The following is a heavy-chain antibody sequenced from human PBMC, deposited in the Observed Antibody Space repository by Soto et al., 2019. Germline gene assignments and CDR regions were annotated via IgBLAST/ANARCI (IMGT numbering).Heavy chain of an antibody. CDR3: ARERRVATSTGYYYYYGMDV. CDR2: IYYSGCT. V-gene: IGHV4-30-4*01. D-gene: IGHD5-12*01. Sequence: SETLSLTCTVSGGSISSGDYYWSWIRQPPGKGLEWIGYIYYSGCTYYNPSLKSRVTISVDTSKNQFPLKLSSVTATDTAVYYCARERRVATSTGYYYYYGMDVWGQGTTVTVSS. CDR1: GGSISSGDYY. J-gene: IGHJ6*02.